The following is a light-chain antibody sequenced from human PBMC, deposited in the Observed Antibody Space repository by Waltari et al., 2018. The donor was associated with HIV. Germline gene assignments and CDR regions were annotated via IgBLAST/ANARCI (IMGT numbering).Light chain of an antibody. V-gene: IGLV2-8*01. J-gene: IGLJ2*01. CDR3: SSYASSNTEVV. CDR1: SSDVGGYNY. Sequence: HSALTQPPSASGAPGQSVTISCTGTSSDVGGYNYVASYQQHPGNAPQLMIYEVSKRPSGVPDRSAGSKSGTTASLTVSGLQAEDEAEYYCSSYASSNTEVVFGGGTKLTVL. CDR2: EVS.